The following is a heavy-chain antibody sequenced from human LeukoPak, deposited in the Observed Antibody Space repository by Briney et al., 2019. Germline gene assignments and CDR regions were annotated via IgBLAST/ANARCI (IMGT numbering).Heavy chain of an antibody. J-gene: IGHJ3*02. CDR3: ASCYSDSSGYQGAFDI. CDR1: GYTFTSYY. D-gene: IGHD3-22*01. CDR2: INPSGGST. V-gene: IGHV1-46*01. Sequence: ASVKVSCKASGYTFTSYYMHLVRQAPGQGLEWMGIINPSGGSTSYAQKFQGRVTMTRDTSTSTVYMEMSSLRSEDTAVYYCASCYSDSSGYQGAFDIWGQGTRGTVSS.